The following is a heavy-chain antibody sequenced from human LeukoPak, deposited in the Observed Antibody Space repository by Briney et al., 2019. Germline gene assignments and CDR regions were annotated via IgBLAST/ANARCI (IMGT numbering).Heavy chain of an antibody. CDR1: GGSISSGTYY. D-gene: IGHD4-17*01. Sequence: SQTLSLTCTVSGGSISSGTYYWSWIRQPAGKVLEWIGRIYSSGSTSYNPYLESRVTISVDTSKNQFSLKLSSVTAADTAVYYCAIHDYGDRDAFDIWGQGTMVTVSS. CDR3: AIHDYGDRDAFDI. CDR2: IYSSGST. V-gene: IGHV4-61*02. J-gene: IGHJ3*02.